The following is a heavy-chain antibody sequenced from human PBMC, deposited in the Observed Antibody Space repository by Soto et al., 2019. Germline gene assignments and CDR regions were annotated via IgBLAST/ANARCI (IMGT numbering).Heavy chain of an antibody. CDR2: INAGNGNR. D-gene: IGHD3-10*01. CDR1: GYTFINYA. V-gene: IGHV1-3*01. Sequence: QVHFVQSGAEVKKPGASVKVSCKASGYTFINYALHWVRQAPGQRLEWMGWINAGNGNRRYSQKFQGRVTITTDTPASTAYMELSSLRSQDTAVYYCARVSLWFGELLSYFDYWGQGTLVTVSS. J-gene: IGHJ4*02. CDR3: ARVSLWFGELLSYFDY.